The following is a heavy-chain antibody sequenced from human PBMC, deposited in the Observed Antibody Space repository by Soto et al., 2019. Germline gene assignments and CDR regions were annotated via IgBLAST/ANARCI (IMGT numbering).Heavy chain of an antibody. CDR3: ARIECSRGGRVATEGPCYSCDYMDV. V-gene: IGHV2-26*01. CDR1: GFSLSNARMG. Sequence: ESGGTLVNHTETLTLTCTGSGFSLSNARMGVSWIRQPPGKALEWLAHIFSNDEKSYSTSLKSRLTISKDTSKSQVVLTMTNMDPVDTATYYCARIECSRGGRVATEGPCYSCDYMDVWGKRTTVSVSS. D-gene: IGHD5-12*01. CDR2: IFSNDEK. J-gene: IGHJ6*03.